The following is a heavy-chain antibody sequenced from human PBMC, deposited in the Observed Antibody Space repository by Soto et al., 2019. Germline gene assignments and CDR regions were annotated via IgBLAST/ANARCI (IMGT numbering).Heavy chain of an antibody. D-gene: IGHD2-15*01. J-gene: IGHJ4*02. Sequence: SETLSLSCPVSGVSINRNNYYWAGIRQPPGKGLAWIASIYYDGSTYYNPSLKSRVSICVDTSKNHFSLKLSSATAADTAVYYCAKFVVVATRQTDIDXWGQGT. V-gene: IGHV4-39*02. CDR1: GVSINRNNYY. CDR3: AKFVVVATRQTDIDX. CDR2: IYYDGST.